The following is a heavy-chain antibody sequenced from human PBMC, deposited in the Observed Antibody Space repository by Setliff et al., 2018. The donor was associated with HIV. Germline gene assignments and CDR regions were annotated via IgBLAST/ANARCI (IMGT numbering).Heavy chain of an antibody. D-gene: IGHD3-3*01. Sequence: PSETLSLTCTVPGGSISSSSYYWGWIRQPPGKGLEWIGSIYYSGSTYYNPSLKTRVTISVDTSKNQFSLKLSSVTAADTAVYYCASLTTDRFLEWLFVYWGQGTLVTVSS. CDR3: ASLTTDRFLEWLFVY. CDR2: IYYSGST. CDR1: GGSISSSSYY. V-gene: IGHV4-39*01. J-gene: IGHJ4*02.